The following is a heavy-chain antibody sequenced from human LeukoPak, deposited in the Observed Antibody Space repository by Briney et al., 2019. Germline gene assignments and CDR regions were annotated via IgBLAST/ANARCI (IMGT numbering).Heavy chain of an antibody. Sequence: GESLKISCKGSGYSFTSYWIGWVRQMPGKGLDWMGRIDPSDSYTNYSPSFQGHVTISADKSISTAYVQWSSLKASDTAMYYCFTSAGTEPYFDYWGQGTLVTVSS. CDR3: FTSAGTEPYFDY. CDR1: GYSFTSYW. V-gene: IGHV5-10-1*01. J-gene: IGHJ4*02. D-gene: IGHD1-1*01. CDR2: IDPSDSYT.